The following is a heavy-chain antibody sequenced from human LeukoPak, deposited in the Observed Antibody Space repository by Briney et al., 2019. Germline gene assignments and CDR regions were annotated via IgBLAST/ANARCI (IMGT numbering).Heavy chain of an antibody. V-gene: IGHV3-30*03. CDR3: STPRGGKLLLDAFDI. CDR2: ISYDGSNK. Sequence: GGSLRLSCAASGFTFSSYGMHWVRQAPGKGLEWVAVISYDGSNKYYADSVKGRFAISRDNSKNTLYLQMNSLRAEDTAAYYCSTPRGGKLLLDAFDICGQGTMVTVSS. J-gene: IGHJ3*02. CDR1: GFTFSSYG. D-gene: IGHD1-26*01.